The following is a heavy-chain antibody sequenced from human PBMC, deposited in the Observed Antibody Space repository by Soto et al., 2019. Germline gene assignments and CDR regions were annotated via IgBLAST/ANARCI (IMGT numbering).Heavy chain of an antibody. D-gene: IGHD1-26*01. V-gene: IGHV4-39*01. J-gene: IGHJ6*02. CDR1: GGSISSSSYY. CDR2: IYYSGST. Sequence: QLQLQESGPGLVKPSETLSLTCTVSGGSISSSSYYWGWIRQPPGKGLEWIGSIYYSGSTYYNPSLKSRVTISVDTSKNQFSLKLSSVTAADTAVYYCARHGDEVGATSYGMDVWGQGTTVTVSS. CDR3: ARHGDEVGATSYGMDV.